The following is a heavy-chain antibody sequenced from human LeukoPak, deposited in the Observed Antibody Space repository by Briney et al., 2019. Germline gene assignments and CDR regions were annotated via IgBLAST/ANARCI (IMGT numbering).Heavy chain of an antibody. D-gene: IGHD3-9*01. CDR2: INPNSGGT. Sequence: ASVKVSCKASGYTFTDYFMHWVRQAPGQGLEWMGWINPNSGGTNFAQKFQGRVTMTRDTSISTAYMELSRLRSDDTAVYYCARAMEYDILTGYPPHYYYYMDVWGKGTTVTVSS. CDR1: GYTFTDYF. V-gene: IGHV1-2*02. J-gene: IGHJ6*03. CDR3: ARAMEYDILTGYPPHYYYYMDV.